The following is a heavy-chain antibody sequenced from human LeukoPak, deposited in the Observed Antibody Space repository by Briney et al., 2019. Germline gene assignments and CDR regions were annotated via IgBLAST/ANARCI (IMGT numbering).Heavy chain of an antibody. J-gene: IGHJ4*02. Sequence: ASVKVSCKASGYTFTGYYMHWVRQAPGQGLEWMGWINPNSGGTNYAQRFQGRVTMTRDTSISTAYMELSRLRSDDTAVYYCARGCNSTSCYFLYWGQGTLVTVSS. D-gene: IGHD2-2*01. V-gene: IGHV1-2*02. CDR1: GYTFTGYY. CDR2: INPNSGGT. CDR3: ARGCNSTSCYFLY.